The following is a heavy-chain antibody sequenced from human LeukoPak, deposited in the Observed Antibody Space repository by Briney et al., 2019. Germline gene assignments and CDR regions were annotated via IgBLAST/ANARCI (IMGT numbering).Heavy chain of an antibody. D-gene: IGHD4-17*01. V-gene: IGHV3-30*03. CDR2: ISYDGSNK. CDR3: ARDSDYGDYEDY. CDR1: GFTFSSYG. Sequence: QPGRSLRLSCAASGFTFSSYGMHWVRQAPGKGLEWVAVISYDGSNKYYADSVKGRFTISRDNSKNTLYLQMNSLRAEDTAVYYCARDSDYGDYEDYWGQGTLVTVSS. J-gene: IGHJ4*02.